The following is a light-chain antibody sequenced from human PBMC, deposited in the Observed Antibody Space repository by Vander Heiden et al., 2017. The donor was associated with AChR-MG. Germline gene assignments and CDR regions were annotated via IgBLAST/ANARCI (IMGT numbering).Light chain of an antibody. CDR1: SSDGGTYNR. V-gene: IGLV2-18*02. Sequence: QSALPQPPSVSGSPGQSVTISCTRTSSDGGTYNRVSWYQQVAGTAPKLILYEVTKRPSGVPVRFSGSKSGNTASLTISGLQAEDETDYYCSSFTGSNTYVFGTGTKVTVL. J-gene: IGLJ1*01. CDR2: EVT. CDR3: SSFTGSNTYV.